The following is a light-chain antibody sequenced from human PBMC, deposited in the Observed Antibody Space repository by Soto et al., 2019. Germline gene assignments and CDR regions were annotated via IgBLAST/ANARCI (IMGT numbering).Light chain of an antibody. Sequence: ALTQPASVSGSPGQSIAISCTGTSSDVGGYDYVSWYQQLPGKAPKLMIYDVNKQPSGAPIRFSGSKSGNAGSLTIPGLRAGEGGDFFCRSCISSRTPLFVTGTMVTAL. V-gene: IGLV2-14*03. J-gene: IGLJ1*01. CDR3: RSCISSRTPL. CDR1: SSDVGGYDY. CDR2: DVN.